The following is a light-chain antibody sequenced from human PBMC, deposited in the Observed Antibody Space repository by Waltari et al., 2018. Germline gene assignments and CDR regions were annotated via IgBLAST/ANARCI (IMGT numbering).Light chain of an antibody. Sequence: QSALTQPASVSGSPGQSITISCIGTRSDVAYYNYVSWYAQQPGKAPKLIIYDVTQRPSGVSNRFSRTRSGNTASLTIAGLQAEDEADYYCSSYTVSNTVVFGGGTKVTVL. CDR3: SSYTVSNTVV. CDR1: RSDVAYYNY. V-gene: IGLV2-14*03. J-gene: IGLJ2*01. CDR2: DVT.